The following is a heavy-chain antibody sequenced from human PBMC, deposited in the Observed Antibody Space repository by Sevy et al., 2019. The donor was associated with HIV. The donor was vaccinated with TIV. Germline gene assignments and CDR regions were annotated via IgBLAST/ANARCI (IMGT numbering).Heavy chain of an antibody. CDR1: GGSITSLY. V-gene: IGHV4-59*08. D-gene: IGHD1-26*01. J-gene: IGHJ4*02. CDR3: AGENAWGRGYS. CDR2: IYYNGHI. Sequence: SETLSLTCTVSGGSITSLYWNWIRQPPGKGLEWIANIYYNGHINYNPSLKSWVTISLETSKNQFSLRLSSVTAADTAMYYCAGENAWGRGYSWGQGTLVTVSS.